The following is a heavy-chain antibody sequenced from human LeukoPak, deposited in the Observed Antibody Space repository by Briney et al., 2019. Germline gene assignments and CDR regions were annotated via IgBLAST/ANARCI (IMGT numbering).Heavy chain of an antibody. CDR2: IYYSGST. CDR1: GGSISSSSYY. V-gene: IGHV4-39*07. J-gene: IGHJ4*02. CDR3: ARGGDYDIDY. Sequence: PSETLSLTCTVSGGSISSSSYYWGWIRQPPGKGLEWIGSIYYSGSTYYNPSLKSRVTISVDTSKSQFSLKLSSVTAADTAVYYCARGGDYDIDYWGQGTLVTVSS. D-gene: IGHD4-17*01.